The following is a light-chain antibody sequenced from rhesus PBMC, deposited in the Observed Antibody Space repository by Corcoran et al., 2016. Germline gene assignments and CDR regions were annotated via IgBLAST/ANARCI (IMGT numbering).Light chain of an antibody. V-gene: IGKV2S2*01. J-gene: IGKJ1*01. Sequence: DIVMTQTPLSLPVTPGVPASISCRSSRSLLHSKGNTSLDRYLQNPGQSTRLLIYKVTHRESGVPDRFIGSCSGKDFTMKSSRVEPEDVGVYYCMKCTKDPLTFGQGTKVEIK. CDR1: RSLLHSKGNTS. CDR3: MKCTKDPLT. CDR2: KVT.